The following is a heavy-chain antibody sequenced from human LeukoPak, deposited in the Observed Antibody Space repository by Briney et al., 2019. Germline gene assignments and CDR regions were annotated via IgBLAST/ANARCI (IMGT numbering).Heavy chain of an antibody. D-gene: IGHD6-13*01. V-gene: IGHV1-2*02. J-gene: IGHJ6*02. Sequence: ASVTVSCKASGYTFTGYYMHWVRQAPGQGLEWMGWINPNSGGTNYAQKFQGRVTMTRDTSISTAYMELSRLRSDDTAVYYCARDSWAAAGTFYYYYGMDVWGQGTTVTVSS. CDR3: ARDSWAAAGTFYYYYGMDV. CDR2: INPNSGGT. CDR1: GYTFTGYY.